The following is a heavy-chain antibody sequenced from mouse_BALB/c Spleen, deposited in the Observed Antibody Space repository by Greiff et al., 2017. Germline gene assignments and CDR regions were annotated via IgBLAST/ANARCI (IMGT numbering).Heavy chain of an antibody. J-gene: IGHJ1*01. CDR1: GFTFSSYA. CDR3: APYYRYDGGYFDV. Sequence: EVNVVESGGGLVKPGGSLKLSCAASGFTFSSYAMSWVRQTPEKRLEWVASISSGGSTYYPDSVKGRFTISRDNARNILYLQMSSLRSEDTAMYYCAPYYRYDGGYFDVWGAGTTVTVSS. CDR2: ISSGGST. D-gene: IGHD2-14*01. V-gene: IGHV5-6-5*01.